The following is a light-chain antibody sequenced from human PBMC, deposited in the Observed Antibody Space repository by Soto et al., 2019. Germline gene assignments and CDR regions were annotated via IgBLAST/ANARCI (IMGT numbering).Light chain of an antibody. CDR1: QTVSSSD. CDR2: AAS. CDR3: QQYGSSSWT. V-gene: IGKV3-20*01. Sequence: EIVLTQSPGTLSLSPGERATLSCRASQTVSSSDLAWYQHKPGQAPRLLIYAASSRATGIPVRFSGSGSGTDFTLIISRLEPEDFAVYYCQQYGSSSWTFGQGTKVEIK. J-gene: IGKJ1*01.